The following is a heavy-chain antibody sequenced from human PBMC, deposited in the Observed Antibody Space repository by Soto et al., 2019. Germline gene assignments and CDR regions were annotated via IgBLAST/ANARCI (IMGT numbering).Heavy chain of an antibody. D-gene: IGHD2-2*01. V-gene: IGHV3-7*01. CDR2: IKQDGSDK. J-gene: IGHJ6*03. CDR3: VRGCGRSSCPYYLDV. Sequence: VGSLRFSCVASGFTFSNYWMSWVRLAPGTGLEWVATIKQDGSDKYYVDSAKGRFTVSRDNAKNSLDLQMNSLRGDDTAVYYCVRGCGRSSCPYYLDVWGKGTTVTVSS. CDR1: GFTFSNYW.